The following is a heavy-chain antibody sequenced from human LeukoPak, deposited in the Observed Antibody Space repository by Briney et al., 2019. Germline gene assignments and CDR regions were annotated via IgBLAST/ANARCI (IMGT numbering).Heavy chain of an antibody. CDR1: SGSISGDYF. CDR2: VYSPVRS. CDR3: GRLLGAARTDYFDS. V-gene: IGHV4-39*01. D-gene: IGHD1-1*01. Sequence: SETLSLTCTVSSGSISGDYFWAWIRQAPGKGLVWVGSVYSPVRSHYNPSLQSRVSMSLDTSKSQFSLRLSYVTAADTALYFRGRLLGAARTDYFDSWGQGIMVTVSS. J-gene: IGHJ4*02.